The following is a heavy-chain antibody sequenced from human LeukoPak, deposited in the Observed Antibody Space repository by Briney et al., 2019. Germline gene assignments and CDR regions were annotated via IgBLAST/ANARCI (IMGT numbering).Heavy chain of an antibody. Sequence: PSETLSLTCTVSDGSISRYYWNWIRQPPGMALEWIGYVYYSGTTNYNPSLKSRVTISVDSSQNQFSLKLTSVTAADTAVYYCAREVAGTGYFQVWGLGTPVTVSS. CDR3: AREVAGTGYFQV. V-gene: IGHV4-59*01. J-gene: IGHJ1*01. CDR2: VYYSGTT. D-gene: IGHD6-19*01. CDR1: DGSISRYY.